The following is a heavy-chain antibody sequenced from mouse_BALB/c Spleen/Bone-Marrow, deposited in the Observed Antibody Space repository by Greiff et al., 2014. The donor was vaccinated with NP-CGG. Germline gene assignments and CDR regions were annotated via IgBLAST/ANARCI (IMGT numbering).Heavy chain of an antibody. V-gene: IGHV2-6*02. Sequence: VKLVESGPGLVAPSQSLSITCTVSGFSFPTYGVPWVRPPPGTGLEWLVVIWSDGSTTYNSALKSRLSISKDNSKSQVFLKMNSLQTDDTAMYYCARNPYGNYAMDYWGQGTSVTVSS. CDR2: IWSDGST. CDR1: GFSFPTYG. D-gene: IGHD2-10*02. J-gene: IGHJ4*01. CDR3: ARNPYGNYAMDY.